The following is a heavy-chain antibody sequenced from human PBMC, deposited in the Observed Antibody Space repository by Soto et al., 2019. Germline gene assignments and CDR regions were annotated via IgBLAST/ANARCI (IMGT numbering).Heavy chain of an antibody. CDR1: GYTFTSYG. V-gene: IGHV1-18*01. CDR3: ARDWGSYGSGSYLAA. CDR2: ISAYNGNT. D-gene: IGHD3-10*01. J-gene: IGHJ6*02. Sequence: QVQLLQSGAEVKKPGASVKVSCKASGYTFTSYGISWARQAPGQGREWMGWISAYNGNTNNARKLQGRVTMTTDTSTSTAYMELRSLRSDDTAVYYCARDWGSYGSGSYLAAWGQGTTVTVSS.